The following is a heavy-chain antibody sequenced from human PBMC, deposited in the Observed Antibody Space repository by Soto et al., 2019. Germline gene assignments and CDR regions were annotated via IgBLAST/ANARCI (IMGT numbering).Heavy chain of an antibody. CDR2: ISAGGGGT. V-gene: IGHV3-23*01. CDR3: ARYGTRGDW. D-gene: IGHD2-8*01. Sequence: GGSLRLSCAGSGFTLTRSAVSWVRQAPGKGLEWVSGISAGGGGTYYADSVKGRFTISRDNAKDSLYLHLNSLRVGDTAVYYCARYGTRGDWWGLGTQVTVSS. CDR1: GFTLTRSA. J-gene: IGHJ5*01.